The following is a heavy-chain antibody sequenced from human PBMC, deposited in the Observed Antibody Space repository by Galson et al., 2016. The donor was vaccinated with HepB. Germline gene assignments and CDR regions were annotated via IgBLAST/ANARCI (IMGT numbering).Heavy chain of an antibody. D-gene: IGHD5-18*01. V-gene: IGHV3-23*01. Sequence: SLRLSCADSGFSFSNHGMSWVRQPPGRGLEWVSGITRSGDATHYADFAKGRFTISRDNSRNTLYLQMSTLRADDTAVYYCARDRRYSYGFGSRFEYWGQGTRVTVSS. CDR1: GFSFSNHG. J-gene: IGHJ4*02. CDR3: ARDRRYSYGFGSRFEY. CDR2: ITRSGDAT.